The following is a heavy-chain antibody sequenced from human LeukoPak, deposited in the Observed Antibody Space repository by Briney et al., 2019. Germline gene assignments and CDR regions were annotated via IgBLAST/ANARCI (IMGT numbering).Heavy chain of an antibody. V-gene: IGHV3-11*04. CDR1: GFTFSDNY. CDR2: ISSSGNTT. Sequence: GGPLRLSCAASGFTFSDNYMSWIRQAPGKGLEWVSYISSSGNTTYNADSVKGRFSITRDNAKNSLYLQMNSLRAEDTAVYYCAKGERWLPEGNAFDIWGQGTMVTVSS. D-gene: IGHD5-24*01. CDR3: AKGERWLPEGNAFDI. J-gene: IGHJ3*02.